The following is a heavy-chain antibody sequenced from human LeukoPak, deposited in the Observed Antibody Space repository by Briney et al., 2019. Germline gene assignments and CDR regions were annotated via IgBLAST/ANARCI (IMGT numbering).Heavy chain of an antibody. CDR1: GGSISSSSSY. Sequence: PSETLSLTCTVSGGSISSSSSYWGWTRQPPGEGLEWIRNVYHSGSTNYNPSLKSRVTISVDTSKNQFSLKLSSVTAADTAVYYCARGGRANIRYFDWLSSSSGSYDAFDIWGQGTMVTVSS. D-gene: IGHD3-9*01. CDR2: VYHSGST. J-gene: IGHJ3*02. V-gene: IGHV4-39*07. CDR3: ARGGRANIRYFDWLSSSSGSYDAFDI.